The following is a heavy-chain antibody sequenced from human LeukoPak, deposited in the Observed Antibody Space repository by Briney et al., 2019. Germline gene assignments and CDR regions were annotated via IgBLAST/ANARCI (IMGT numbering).Heavy chain of an antibody. V-gene: IGHV3-48*03. CDR1: GFDLSTYE. Sequence: PGGSLRLSCAASGFDLSTYEVNWVRQAPGKGLEWIADITISGHTKNYADSVKGRFTISRDNARTSLYLQMNSLRVEDTGVYYCARGDPHADLWGQGTLVTVSS. CDR2: ITISGHTK. CDR3: ARGDPHADL. J-gene: IGHJ5*02.